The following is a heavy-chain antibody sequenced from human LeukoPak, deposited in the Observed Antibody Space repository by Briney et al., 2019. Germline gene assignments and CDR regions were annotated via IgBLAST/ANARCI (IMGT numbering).Heavy chain of an antibody. CDR1: GGTFSSYA. J-gene: IGHJ5*02. CDR2: IIPIFGTA. D-gene: IGHD3-10*01. Sequence: ASVKVSCKASGGTFSSYAISWVRQAPGQGLEWMGGIIPIFGTANYAQKFQGRVTITADESTSTAYMELRSLRSDDTAVYYCARDTNYYGSGSPLNWFDPWGQGTLVTVSS. V-gene: IGHV1-69*13. CDR3: ARDTNYYGSGSPLNWFDP.